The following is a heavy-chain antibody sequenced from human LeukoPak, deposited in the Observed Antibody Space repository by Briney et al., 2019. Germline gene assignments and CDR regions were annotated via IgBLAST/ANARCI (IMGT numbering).Heavy chain of an antibody. CDR3: ARDEWAGTVAY. V-gene: IGHV3-7*01. J-gene: IGHJ4*02. CDR2: IKQDGSDK. CDR1: GFTFNKYW. D-gene: IGHD6-19*01. Sequence: GGSLRLSCAASGFTFNKYWMNWVRQTPGKGLEWVANIKQDGSDKYYVDSVKGRFTISRDNAKNSLFLQMDSLRAEDTAVYYCARDEWAGTVAYWGQGTLVTVSS.